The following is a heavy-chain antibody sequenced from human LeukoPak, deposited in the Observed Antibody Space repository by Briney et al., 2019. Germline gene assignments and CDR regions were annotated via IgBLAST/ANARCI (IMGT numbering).Heavy chain of an antibody. Sequence: ASVKLSCKASGYTFTSYGISWVRQAPGQGLEWMGWIRAYNGNTNYAQKLQGRVTMTADTFTSTVYMELRSLRSDDTAVYYCARAVYSYGPLGILNYWGQGTLVTVSS. V-gene: IGHV1-18*01. CDR1: GYTFTSYG. D-gene: IGHD5-18*01. J-gene: IGHJ4*02. CDR2: IRAYNGNT. CDR3: ARAVYSYGPLGILNY.